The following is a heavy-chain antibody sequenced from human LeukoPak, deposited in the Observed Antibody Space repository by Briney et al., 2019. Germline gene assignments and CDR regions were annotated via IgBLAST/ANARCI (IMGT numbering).Heavy chain of an antibody. J-gene: IGHJ4*02. CDR1: GGSFSGYY. D-gene: IGHD3-22*01. V-gene: IGHV4-31*11. Sequence: SETLSLTCAVYGGSFSGYYWSWIRQHPGKGLEWIGYIYYSGSTYYNPSLKSRVTISVDTSKNQFSLKLSSVTAADTAVYYCARSEEGTYYYDSSGYDYWGQGTLVTVSS. CDR3: ARSEEGTYYYDSSGYDY. CDR2: IYYSGST.